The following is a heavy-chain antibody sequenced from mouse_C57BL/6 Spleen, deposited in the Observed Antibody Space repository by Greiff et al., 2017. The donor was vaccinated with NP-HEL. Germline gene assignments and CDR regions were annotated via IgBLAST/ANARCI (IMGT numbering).Heavy chain of an antibody. Sequence: VQLQQSGPELVKPGASVKISCKASGYAFTSYWMNWVKQRPGQGLEWIGRIYPGDGGTNYNGKFKGKATLTADKSSSTAYMQLRSLTSEDSAVCVCGRGGGSYWYFEGWGTGTTVTVAS. V-gene: IGHV1-82*01. CDR2: IYPGDGGT. CDR3: GRGGGSYWYFEG. CDR1: GYAFTSYW. J-gene: IGHJ1*03.